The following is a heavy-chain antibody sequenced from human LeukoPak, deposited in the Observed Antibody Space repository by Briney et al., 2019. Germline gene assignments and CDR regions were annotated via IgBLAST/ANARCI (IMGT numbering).Heavy chain of an antibody. V-gene: IGHV4-39*07. CDR1: GDSMSSSSYL. D-gene: IGHD3-10*01. CDR3: ARSTYYYGSRSYPYFDY. Sequence: SETLSLTCTVSGDSMSSSSYLWNWSRQPPGKGLEWIGNIYYSGTTTDYNPSLRSRVTISVDTVSNQFSLRLSSVPAADTAVYYCARSTYYYGSRSYPYFDYWGQGALVTVSS. CDR2: IYYSGTTT. J-gene: IGHJ4*02.